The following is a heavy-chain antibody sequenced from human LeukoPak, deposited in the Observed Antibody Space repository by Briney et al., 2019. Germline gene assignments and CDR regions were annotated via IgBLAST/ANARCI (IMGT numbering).Heavy chain of an antibody. V-gene: IGHV4-34*01. Sequence: PSETLSLTCTVSGGSISSYYWSWIRQPPGKGLEWIGEINHSGSTNYNPSLKSRVTISVDTSKNQFSLKLSSVTAADTAVYYCARGSAVLRYFDWLLHDAFDIWGQGTMVTVSS. J-gene: IGHJ3*02. CDR3: ARGSAVLRYFDWLLHDAFDI. CDR2: INHSGST. D-gene: IGHD3-9*01. CDR1: GGSISSYY.